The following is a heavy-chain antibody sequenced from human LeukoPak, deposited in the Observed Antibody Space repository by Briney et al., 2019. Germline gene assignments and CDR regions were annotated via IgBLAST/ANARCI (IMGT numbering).Heavy chain of an antibody. CDR1: GFTFSSYS. J-gene: IGHJ3*02. CDR3: ARDGWNYSPDAFDI. Sequence: GRSLRLSCAASGFTFSSYSMNWVRQAPGKGLEWVSSISSSSSYIYYADSVKGRFTISRDNAKNSLYLQMNSLRAEDTAVYYCARDGWNYSPDAFDIWGQGTMVTVSS. V-gene: IGHV3-21*01. CDR2: ISSSSSYI. D-gene: IGHD1-7*01.